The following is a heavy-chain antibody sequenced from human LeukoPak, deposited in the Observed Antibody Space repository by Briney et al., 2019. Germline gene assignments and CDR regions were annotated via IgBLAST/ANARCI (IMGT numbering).Heavy chain of an antibody. CDR1: GFTFSSYA. J-gene: IGHJ4*02. CDR2: ISGSGDST. Sequence: PGGSLRLSCAASGFTFSSYAMSWVRQAPGKGLEWVSGISGSGDSTYYADSVKGRFTISRDNSKNTLYLQMNSLRAEDTAVYYCAKGMSSGWYYFDYWGQGTLVTVSS. CDR3: AKGMSSGWYYFDY. D-gene: IGHD6-19*01. V-gene: IGHV3-23*01.